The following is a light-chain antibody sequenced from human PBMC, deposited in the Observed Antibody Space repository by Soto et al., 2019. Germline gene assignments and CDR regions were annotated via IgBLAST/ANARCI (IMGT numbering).Light chain of an antibody. V-gene: IGKV3-11*01. CDR1: QSVSSY. CDR3: QQRNSWPLT. CDR2: DAS. Sequence: EIVLTQSPATLSLSPGERATLSCRASQSVSSYLAWYQQKPGQAPRLLIYDASNRATGIPARFSGSGSGTDSAPTISSLEPEDFAVYYCQQRNSWPLTFGGGTKVDIK. J-gene: IGKJ4*01.